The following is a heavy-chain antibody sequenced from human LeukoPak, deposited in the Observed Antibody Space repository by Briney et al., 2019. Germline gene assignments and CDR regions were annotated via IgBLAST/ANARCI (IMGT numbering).Heavy chain of an antibody. V-gene: IGHV1-2*04. Sequence: ASVRVSCKASGYTFTGYYMHWVRQAPGQGLEWMGWINPNSGGTNYAQKFQGWVTMTRDTSISTAYMELSRLRSDDTAVYYCARASTVTTIVDYWGQGTLVTVSS. CDR1: GYTFTGYY. D-gene: IGHD4-17*01. CDR3: ARASTVTTIVDY. J-gene: IGHJ4*02. CDR2: INPNSGGT.